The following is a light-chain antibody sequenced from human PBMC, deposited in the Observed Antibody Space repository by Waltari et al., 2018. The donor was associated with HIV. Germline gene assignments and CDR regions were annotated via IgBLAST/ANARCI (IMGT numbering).Light chain of an antibody. CDR2: EVH. Sequence: QSALTQPASVSGSPGQWITISCTGSNSDIGADNFVSWYHQHPGKAPKVMIYEVHNRPSGVSNRFSGSKSGNTASLTIAGLQAEDEADYYCSSYTRTSTWVFGGGTKRTVL. CDR1: NSDIGADNF. V-gene: IGLV2-14*01. J-gene: IGLJ3*02. CDR3: SSYTRTSTWV.